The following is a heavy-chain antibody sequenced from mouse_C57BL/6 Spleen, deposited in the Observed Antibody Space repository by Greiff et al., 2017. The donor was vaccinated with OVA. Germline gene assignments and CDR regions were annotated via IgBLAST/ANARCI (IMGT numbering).Heavy chain of an antibody. J-gene: IGHJ4*01. D-gene: IGHD1-1*02. CDR2: ISNKANGYTP. Sequence: EVKLVESGGGLVQPGGSLSLSCAASGFTFTDYYMSWVRQPPGKALAWLGFISNKANGYTPEYNASVKGRLSISRDNSHRIISLTMHDLSAEDSATDCCARSPGNYAMDDGGQGTSVTVSS. CDR1: GFTFTDYY. CDR3: ARSPGNYAMDD. V-gene: IGHV7-3*01.